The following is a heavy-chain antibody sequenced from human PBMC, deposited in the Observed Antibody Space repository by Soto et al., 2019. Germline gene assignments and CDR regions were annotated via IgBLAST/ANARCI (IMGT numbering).Heavy chain of an antibody. CDR2: IYYSGTT. V-gene: IGHV4-30-4*01. CDR1: GGSISSGDYY. D-gene: IGHD5-18*01. Sequence: LSLTCTVSGGSISSGDYYWSLIRQPPGKGLEWIGYIYYSGTTYYNPSLKSRVTISVDTSKNQFSLKVSSVTAADTAVYYCARALIQLWPHYYYGMDVWGQGTTVTVSS. CDR3: ARALIQLWPHYYYGMDV. J-gene: IGHJ6*01.